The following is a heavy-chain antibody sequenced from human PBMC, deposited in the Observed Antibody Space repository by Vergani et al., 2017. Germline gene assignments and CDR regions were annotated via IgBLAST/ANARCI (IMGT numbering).Heavy chain of an antibody. V-gene: IGHV3-15*07. CDR2: IKSTFNRGTT. CDR3: TTDXQYWGDGSCYWLRDHHYYGMAV. D-gene: IGHD3-10*01. J-gene: IGHJ6*02. CDR1: GFSFRNSW. Sequence: EVQLVESGGGIVKPGGSLRLSCVASGFSFRNSWMNWVRRTPGKGLEWVGRIKSTFNRGTTDYAAAVKGRFTISKDDSKNTLFLQMNGLKTEDIGVYYCTTDXQYWGDGSCYWLRDHHYYGMAVWGQGTTVTGSS.